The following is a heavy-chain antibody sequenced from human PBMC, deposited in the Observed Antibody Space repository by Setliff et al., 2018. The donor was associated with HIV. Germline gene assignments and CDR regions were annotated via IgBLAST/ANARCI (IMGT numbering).Heavy chain of an antibody. CDR3: ARCWYSSSSGWFDP. CDR1: GGSFSGYY. D-gene: IGHD6-6*01. V-gene: IGHV4-59*12. Sequence: SETLSLTCAVYGGSFSGYYWSWIRQPPGKGLEWIGYIYYSGSTNYNPSLTSRVTISVDTSKNQFSLKLSSVTAADTAVYYCARCWYSSSSGWFDPWGQGTLVTVSS. CDR2: IYYSGST. J-gene: IGHJ5*02.